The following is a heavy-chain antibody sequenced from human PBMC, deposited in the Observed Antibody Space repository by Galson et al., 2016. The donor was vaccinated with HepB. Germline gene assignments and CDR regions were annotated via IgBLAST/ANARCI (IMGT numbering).Heavy chain of an antibody. CDR3: AKPIVGAVFHAFDI. CDR1: GFTFTSYA. CDR2: IGAGGGST. J-gene: IGHJ3*02. D-gene: IGHD1-26*01. Sequence: LRLSCAASGFTFTSYAMSWVRQAPGKGLEWVSTIGAGGGSTYYADSVKGRFTISRDNSKNTLYLQMSSLRAEDTAVYYCAKPIVGAVFHAFDIWGQGTMVTVSS. V-gene: IGHV3-23*01.